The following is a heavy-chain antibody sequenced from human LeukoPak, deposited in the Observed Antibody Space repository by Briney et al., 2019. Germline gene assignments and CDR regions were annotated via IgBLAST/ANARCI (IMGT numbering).Heavy chain of an antibody. V-gene: IGHV3-33*06. Sequence: GGSLRLSCAASGFTFSSYGMHWVRQAAGKGLEWVAVIWYDGSNKYYADSVKGRFTISRDNSKNTLYLQMNSLRAEDTAVYYCAKVGEADYFDYWGQGTLVTVSS. CDR3: AKVGEADYFDY. CDR1: GFTFSSYG. D-gene: IGHD3-3*01. CDR2: IWYDGSNK. J-gene: IGHJ4*02.